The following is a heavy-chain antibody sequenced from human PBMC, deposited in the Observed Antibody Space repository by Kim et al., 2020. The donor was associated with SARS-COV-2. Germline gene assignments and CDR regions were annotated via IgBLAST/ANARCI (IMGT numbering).Heavy chain of an antibody. D-gene: IGHD3-16*01. CDR2: IFNSGNA. CDR1: GGSISSGSYY. J-gene: IGHJ4*02. Sequence: SETLSLTCSVSGGSISSGSYYWTWIRQHPGKGLEWIGYIFNSGNAYYNPSIKSRVTISVDTSKNQFSLKLSSVTAADTAVYYCARGGVPTAFDYWGQGALVTVSS. V-gene: IGHV4-31*03. CDR3: ARGGVPTAFDY.